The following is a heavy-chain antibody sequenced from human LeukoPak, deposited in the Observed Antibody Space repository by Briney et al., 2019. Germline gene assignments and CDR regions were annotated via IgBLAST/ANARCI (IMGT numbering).Heavy chain of an antibody. CDR1: GGSISSGDYY. J-gene: IGHJ5*02. CDR2: IFHSGSS. V-gene: IGHV4-30-4*01. Sequence: SETLSLTCTVSGGSISSGDYYWSWIRQPPGKGLEWIGYIFHSGSSYYNPSLKSRVTISVDKSKNQFSLRLTSVTAADTAVYYCARELWFVNAPGSWFDPWGQGTLVTVSS. CDR3: ARELWFVNAPGSWFDP. D-gene: IGHD3-10*01.